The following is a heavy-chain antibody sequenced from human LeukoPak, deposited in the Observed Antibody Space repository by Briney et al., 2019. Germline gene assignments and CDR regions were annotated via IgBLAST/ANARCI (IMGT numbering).Heavy chain of an antibody. J-gene: IGHJ3*02. CDR2: IIPIFGTA. CDR3: ASQRQQQLVTFDI. D-gene: IGHD6-13*01. V-gene: IGHV1-69*05. Sequence: SVKVSCKASGGTFSSYAISWVRQAPGQGLEWMGGIIPIFGTANYAQKFQGRVTITTDESTSTAYMELSSLRSEDTAVYYCASQRQQQLVTFDIWGQGTMVTVSS. CDR1: GGTFSSYA.